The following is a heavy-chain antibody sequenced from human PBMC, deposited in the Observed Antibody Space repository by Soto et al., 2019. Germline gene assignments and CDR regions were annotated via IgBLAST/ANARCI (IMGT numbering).Heavy chain of an antibody. Sequence: QVQLVQSGAEVKKPGASVKVSCKASGYTFTSYDSNWVRQAPGQGLEWMGGMNPNSGNPGYAQKFQGRVTMTRNTSISTAYMELSSLRSEYTAVYYCARTLYGDNVDYWGQGTLVTVSS. J-gene: IGHJ4*02. CDR2: MNPNSGNP. CDR1: GYTFTSYD. V-gene: IGHV1-8*01. D-gene: IGHD4-17*01. CDR3: ARTLYGDNVDY.